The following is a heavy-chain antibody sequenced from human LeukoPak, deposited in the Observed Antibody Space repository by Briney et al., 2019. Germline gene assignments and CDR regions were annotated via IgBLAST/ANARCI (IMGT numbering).Heavy chain of an antibody. V-gene: IGHV3-43D*03. Sequence: GGSLRLSCAASGFTFHDYAMHWVRQVPGKGLEWVSFISWDGGRTYYADSVKGRFTISRDNSKNSLYLQLNSLRPEDSAFYYCVKDMGSSGSYNYYMDVWGKGTTVTVSS. J-gene: IGHJ6*03. D-gene: IGHD6-6*01. CDR1: GFTFHDYA. CDR2: ISWDGGRT. CDR3: VKDMGSSGSYNYYMDV.